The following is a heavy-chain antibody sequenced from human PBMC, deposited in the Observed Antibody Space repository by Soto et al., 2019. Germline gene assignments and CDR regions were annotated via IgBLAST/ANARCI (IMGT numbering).Heavy chain of an antibody. D-gene: IGHD6-6*01. J-gene: IGHJ5*02. Sequence: ASVKVSCKXSGYTFTSYGISWVRQAPGQGLEWMGWISAYNGNTNYAQKLQGRVTMTTDTSTSTAYMELRSLRSDDTAVYYCARDRAFLEYSSSSPIRNWFDPWGQGTLVTVSS. CDR1: GYTFTSYG. CDR3: ARDRAFLEYSSSSPIRNWFDP. CDR2: ISAYNGNT. V-gene: IGHV1-18*04.